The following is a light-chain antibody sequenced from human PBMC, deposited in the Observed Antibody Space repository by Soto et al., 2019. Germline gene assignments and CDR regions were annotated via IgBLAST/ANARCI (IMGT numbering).Light chain of an antibody. V-gene: IGKV1-9*01. CDR3: QDYNSYSEA. CDR1: QGISSY. CDR2: DAS. Sequence: DVEMNQIASSLSASGGDIVTVTGRASQGISSYLGWYQQKPGKAPNLLIYDASTLHSGVPSRFSGGGSGTEVTLTIRSLQPDDFAPDSGQDYNSYSEAFGQGTKVDIK. J-gene: IGKJ1*01.